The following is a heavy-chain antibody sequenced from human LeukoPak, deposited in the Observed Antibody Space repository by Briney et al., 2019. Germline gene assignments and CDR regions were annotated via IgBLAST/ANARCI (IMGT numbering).Heavy chain of an antibody. CDR3: ARAEYYDSSGYEDY. V-gene: IGHV3-30*04. CDR1: GFTFSSYA. D-gene: IGHD3-22*01. CDR2: ISYDGSNK. Sequence: QPGGSLRLSCAASGFTFSSYAMHWVRQAPGKGLEWVAVISYDGSNKYYADSVKGRFTFSRDNSKNTLYLQMNSLRAEDTAVYYCARAEYYDSSGYEDYWGQGTLVTVSS. J-gene: IGHJ4*02.